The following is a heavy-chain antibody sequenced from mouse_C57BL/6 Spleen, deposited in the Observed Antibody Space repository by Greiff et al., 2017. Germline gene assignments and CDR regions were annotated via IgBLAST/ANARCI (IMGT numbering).Heavy chain of an antibody. Sequence: QVQLKESGAELVRPGTSVKVSCKASGYAFTNYLIEWVKQRPGQGLEWIGVINPGSGGTNYNEKFKGKATLTADKSSSTAYMQLSSLTSEDSAVYFCARSAFYGSSSLYFDYWGQGTTLTVSS. CDR3: ARSAFYGSSSLYFDY. CDR2: INPGSGGT. V-gene: IGHV1-54*01. D-gene: IGHD1-1*01. CDR1: GYAFTNYL. J-gene: IGHJ2*01.